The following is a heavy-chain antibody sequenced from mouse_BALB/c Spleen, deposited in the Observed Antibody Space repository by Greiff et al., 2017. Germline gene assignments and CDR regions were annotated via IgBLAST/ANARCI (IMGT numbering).Heavy chain of an antibody. V-gene: IGHV2-9*02. J-gene: IGHJ4*01. CDR3: ARVTGLRGAMDY. D-gene: IGHD3-1*01. Sequence: VKLVESGPGLVAPSQSLSITCTVSGFSLTSYGVHWVPQPPGKGLEWLGVIWAGGSTNYNSALMSRLSISKDNSKSQVFLKMNSLQTDDTAMYYCARVTGLRGAMDYWGQGTSVTVSS. CDR1: GFSLTSYG. CDR2: IWAGGST.